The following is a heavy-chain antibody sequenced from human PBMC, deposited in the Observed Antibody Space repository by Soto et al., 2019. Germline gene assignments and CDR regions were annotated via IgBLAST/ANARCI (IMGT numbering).Heavy chain of an antibody. CDR2: VFHSGDT. D-gene: IGHD2-15*01. Sequence: SETLSLTCTVSGGSIRSNTWLSWVRQPPGKGPEWIGEVFHSGDTNYNPSLKSRVTISKDKSENQFSLQMSSVTAGDTAVYYCARAYSGRLPRRADYYYAMDVWGQGTTVTVSS. V-gene: IGHV4-4*02. J-gene: IGHJ6*02. CDR1: GGSIRSNTW. CDR3: ARAYSGRLPRRADYYYAMDV.